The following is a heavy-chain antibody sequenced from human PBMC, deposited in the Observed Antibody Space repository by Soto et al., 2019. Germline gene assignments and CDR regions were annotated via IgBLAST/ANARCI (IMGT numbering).Heavy chain of an antibody. CDR2: ISLTGDT. CDR1: GDSVSGGGYY. Sequence: PSETLSLTCTVSGDSVSGGGYYWTWIRQPPGKGLERIGYISLTGDTNYNPSLKSRVTISVDTSKNQFSLKLSSVTAADTAVYYCARFMGPPEFDYPNHYNWFDPWGQGTLVTVSS. J-gene: IGHJ5*02. V-gene: IGHV4-61*08. CDR3: ARFMGPPEFDYPNHYNWFDP. D-gene: IGHD3-9*01.